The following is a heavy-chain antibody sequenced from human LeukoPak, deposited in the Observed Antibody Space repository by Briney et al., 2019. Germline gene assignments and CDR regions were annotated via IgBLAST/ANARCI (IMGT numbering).Heavy chain of an antibody. Sequence: SETLSLTCSVSGDSLCRHYWSWIRQPPRKGLEWIGYIHYSGSTNCNPSLKSRVTIPLDTSKIQSNVKLTCGTAADTAVYYCSGAGTGFTIPGAYWGEGTLVTLSS. J-gene: IGHJ4*02. CDR2: IHYSGST. CDR3: SGAGTGFTIPGAY. CDR1: GDSLCRHY. D-gene: IGHD1-14*01. V-gene: IGHV4-59*11.